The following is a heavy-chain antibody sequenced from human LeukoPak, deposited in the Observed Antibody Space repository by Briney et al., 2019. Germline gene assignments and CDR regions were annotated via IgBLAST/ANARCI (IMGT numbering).Heavy chain of an antibody. D-gene: IGHD3-3*01. CDR1: GGTFSSYA. J-gene: IGHJ4*02. V-gene: IGHV1-69*05. CDR2: IIPIFGTA. CDR3: ARNPNYDFWSGYYFDY. Sequence: SVKVSCKASGGTFSSYAISWVRQAPGQGLEWMGRIIPIFGTADYAQKFQGRVTITTDESTSTAYMELSSLRSEDTAVYYCARNPNYDFWSGYYFDYWGQGTLVTVSS.